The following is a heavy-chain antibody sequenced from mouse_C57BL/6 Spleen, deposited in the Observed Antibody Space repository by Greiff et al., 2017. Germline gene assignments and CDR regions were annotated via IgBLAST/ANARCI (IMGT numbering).Heavy chain of an antibody. D-gene: IGHD2-10*01. V-gene: IGHV1-63*01. CDR1: GYTFTNYW. CDR3: ARSYYGNYFDY. CDR2: IYPGGGYT. J-gene: IGHJ2*01. Sequence: QVQLKESGAELVRPGTSVKMSCKASGYTFTNYWIGWAKQRPGHGLEWIGDIYPGGGYTNYNEKFKGKATLTADKSSSTAYMQFSSLTSEDSAIYYCARSYYGNYFDYWGQGTTLTVSS.